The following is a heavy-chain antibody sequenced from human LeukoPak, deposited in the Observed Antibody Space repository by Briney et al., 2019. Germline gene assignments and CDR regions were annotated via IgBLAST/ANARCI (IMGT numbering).Heavy chain of an antibody. CDR2: ISYDGSNK. CDR1: GFTFSSYA. J-gene: IGHJ4*02. V-gene: IGHV3-30*04. CDR3: ARGEGTMIVVVTPFDY. Sequence: GGSLRLSCAASGFTFSSYAMHWVRQAPGKGLEWVAVISYDGSNKYYADSVKGRFTISRDNAKNSLYLQMNSLRAEDTAVYYCARGEGTMIVVVTPFDYWGQGTLVTVSS. D-gene: IGHD3-22*01.